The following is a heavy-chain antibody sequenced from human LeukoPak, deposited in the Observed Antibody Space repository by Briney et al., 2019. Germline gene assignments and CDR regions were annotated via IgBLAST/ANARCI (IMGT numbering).Heavy chain of an antibody. CDR2: ITWNSGSI. CDR3: AKDGQPYYYGSGNYYFNCFDP. CDR1: GFTFDDYA. Sequence: PGGSLRLSCAASGFTFDDYAMHWVRQAPGKGLEWVSGITWNSGSIGYADSVKGRFTISRDNAKNSLYLQMNSLRAEDTALYYCAKDGQPYYYGSGNYYFNCFDPWGQGTLVTVSS. D-gene: IGHD3-10*01. V-gene: IGHV3-9*01. J-gene: IGHJ5*02.